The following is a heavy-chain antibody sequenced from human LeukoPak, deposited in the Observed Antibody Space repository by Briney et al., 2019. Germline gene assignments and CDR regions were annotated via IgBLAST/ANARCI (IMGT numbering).Heavy chain of an antibody. CDR1: GFTFSSYE. CDR3: ARDTGVDGFGDGFDI. V-gene: IGHV3-48*03. Sequence: PGGSLRLSCAASGFTFSSYEMNWVRQAPGKGLEWVSYISSSGSSVYYADAVKGRFTISRDNAKNSLYLQMNSMRAEDTAVYYCARDTGVDGFGDGFDIWGQGTMVTVSS. J-gene: IGHJ3*02. CDR2: ISSSGSSV. D-gene: IGHD5-24*01.